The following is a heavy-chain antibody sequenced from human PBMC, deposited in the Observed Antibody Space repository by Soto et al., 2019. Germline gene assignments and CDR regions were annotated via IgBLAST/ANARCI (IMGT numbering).Heavy chain of an antibody. V-gene: IGHV5-10-1*01. J-gene: IGHJ3*02. CDR3: ARHPSGNDAFDI. CDR1: GYSFTSYW. Sequence: ESLKISCKGSGYSFTSYWISWVRQMPGKGLEWMGRIDPSDSYTNYSPSFQGHVTISADKSISTAYLQWSSLKASDTAMYYCARHPSGNDAFDIWGQGTMVTVSS. CDR2: IDPSDSYT. D-gene: IGHD6-19*01.